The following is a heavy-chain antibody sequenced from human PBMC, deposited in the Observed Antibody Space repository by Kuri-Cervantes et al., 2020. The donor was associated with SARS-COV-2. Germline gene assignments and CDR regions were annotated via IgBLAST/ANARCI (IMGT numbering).Heavy chain of an antibody. CDR2: IKQDGSEK. D-gene: IGHD3-3*01. CDR3: ASFGGGDYDFWSGYYPSN. CDR1: GFIFSDYY. V-gene: IGHV3-7*01. J-gene: IGHJ4*02. Sequence: GESLKISCTASGFIFSDYYMTWIRQAPGKGLEWVANIKQDGSEKYYVDSVKGRFTISRDNAKNSLYLQMNSLRAEDTAVYYCASFGGGDYDFWSGYYPSNWGQGTLVTVSS.